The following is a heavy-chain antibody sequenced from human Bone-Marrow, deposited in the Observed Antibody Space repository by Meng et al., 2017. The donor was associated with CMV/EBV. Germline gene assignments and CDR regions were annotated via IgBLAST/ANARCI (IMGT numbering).Heavy chain of an antibody. J-gene: IGHJ4*02. CDR1: GYSITGPYY. CDR3: AGDGYDTLDY. CDR2: IYQRGTT. V-gene: IGHV4-38-2*02. D-gene: IGHD2-15*01. Sequence: SETLSLTCTVSGYSITGPYYWGWIRQPPGKGLEWIGTIYQRGTTYYNPSLKSRATISVDTSKNQFSLKLSSVTAADTAVYYCAGDGYDTLDYWGQGTLVTVYS.